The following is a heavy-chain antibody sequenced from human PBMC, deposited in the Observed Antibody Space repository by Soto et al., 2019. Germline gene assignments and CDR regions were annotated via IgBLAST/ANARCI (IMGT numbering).Heavy chain of an antibody. D-gene: IGHD6-13*01. CDR2: INPNSGGT. CDR1: GYTFTGYY. V-gene: IGHV1-2*04. CDR3: ARGQAAAGEPYYFDY. Sequence: ASVKVSCKASGYTFTGYYMHWVRQAPGQGLEWMGWINPNSGGTNYAQKFQGWVTMTRDTSISTAYMELSRLRSDDTAVYYCARGQAAAGEPYYFDYWGQGTLVTVSS. J-gene: IGHJ4*02.